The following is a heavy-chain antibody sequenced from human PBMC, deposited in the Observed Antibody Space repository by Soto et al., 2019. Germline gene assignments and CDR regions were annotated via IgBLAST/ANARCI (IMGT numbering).Heavy chain of an antibody. D-gene: IGHD3-16*02. V-gene: IGHV4-59*01. CDR2: VHYSGST. J-gene: IGHJ4*02. CDR1: GGSISNYY. Sequence: SETLSLTCTVSGGSISNYYWGWIRQPPGQGLEWIGYVHYSGSTDYNPSLKNRVTISVDMSKNKLSLKLNSLTAADTAVYYCAKGPPPAHFDYIRGNFRLDQWGQGTLVTVSS. CDR3: AKGPPPAHFDYIRGNFRLDQ.